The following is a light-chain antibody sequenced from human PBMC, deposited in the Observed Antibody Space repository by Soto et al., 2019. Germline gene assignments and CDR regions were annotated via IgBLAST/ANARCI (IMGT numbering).Light chain of an antibody. V-gene: IGLV2-14*01. Sequence: QSALTQPASVSGSPGQSIAISCTGTSSDVGGYNYVAWYQQYPGKAPKLMIFDVSNRPSGVSSRFSGSKSGNTASLTISGLQAEDEADYYCSSYTSSSTLIFGRGTQLTVL. CDR2: DVS. CDR1: SSDVGGYNY. CDR3: SSYTSSSTLI. J-gene: IGLJ2*01.